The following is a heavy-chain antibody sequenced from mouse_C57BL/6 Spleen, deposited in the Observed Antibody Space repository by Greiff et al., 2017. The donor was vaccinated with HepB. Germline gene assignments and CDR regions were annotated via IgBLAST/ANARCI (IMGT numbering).Heavy chain of an antibody. Sequence: QVQLQQPGAELVRPGSSVKLSCKASGYTFTSYWMHWVKQRPIQGLEWIGNIDPSDSDTHYNHKFKDKATLTVDKSSSTAYMQLSSLTSEDSAVYYCARSGFDYWGQGTTLTVSS. V-gene: IGHV1-52*01. CDR2: IDPSDSDT. J-gene: IGHJ2*01. CDR3: ARSGFDY. CDR1: GYTFTSYW.